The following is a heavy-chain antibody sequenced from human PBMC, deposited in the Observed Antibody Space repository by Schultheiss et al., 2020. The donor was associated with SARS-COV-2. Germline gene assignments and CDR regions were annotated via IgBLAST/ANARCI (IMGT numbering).Heavy chain of an antibody. V-gene: IGHV3-33*08. CDR3: ATKLV. CDR1: GFTFSSYA. J-gene: IGHJ4*02. CDR2: IWYDGSNK. Sequence: GESLKISCATSGFTFSSYAMHWVRQAPGKGLEWVAVIWYDGSNKYYADSVKGRFTISRDNSKNTLYLQMNSLRAEDTAVYYCATKLVWGQGTLVTVSS. D-gene: IGHD3-16*02.